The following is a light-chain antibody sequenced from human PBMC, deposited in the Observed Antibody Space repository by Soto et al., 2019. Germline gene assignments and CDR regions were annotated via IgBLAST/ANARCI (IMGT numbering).Light chain of an antibody. V-gene: IGLV2-11*01. J-gene: IGLJ3*02. CDR2: DVN. Sequence: QSALTQPRSVSGSPGQSVTISCTGTNSDVGGYDYVSWYQHHPGKAPKLMIFDVNKRPSGVPDRFSGSKSGNTASLTISGLQAEDEADYYCCSSAGSYTFGVFGGGTKLTVL. CDR3: CSSAGSYTFGV. CDR1: NSDVGGYDY.